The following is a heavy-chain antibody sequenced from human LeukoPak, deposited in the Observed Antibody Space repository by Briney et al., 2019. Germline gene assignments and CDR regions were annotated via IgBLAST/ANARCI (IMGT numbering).Heavy chain of an antibody. V-gene: IGHV3-7*03. CDR3: ARGGAGRGYFPT. Sequence: PGGSLRLSCVASGFSFSDSTMSWVRQPAGKGLEWVAKMKEDESDENYVDSVKGRFTISRDNARNSLHLQMKSLRAEDTAVYFCARGGAGRGYFPTWGQGILVTVSS. J-gene: IGHJ1*01. CDR1: GFSFSDST. CDR2: MKEDESDE.